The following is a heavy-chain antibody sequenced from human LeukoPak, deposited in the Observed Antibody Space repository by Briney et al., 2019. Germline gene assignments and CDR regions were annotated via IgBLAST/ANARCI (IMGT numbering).Heavy chain of an antibody. CDR2: IYYSGST. V-gene: IGHV4-30-4*01. Sequence: SETLSLTCTVSGGSISSVDYYWSWIRQPPGKGLEWIGYIYYSGSTYYNPSLKSRVTISVDTSKNQFSLKLSSVTAADTAVYYCARDGRSGCGGDCYSAFDPWGQGTLVTVSS. D-gene: IGHD2-21*02. J-gene: IGHJ5*02. CDR3: ARDGRSGCGGDCYSAFDP. CDR1: GGSISSVDYY.